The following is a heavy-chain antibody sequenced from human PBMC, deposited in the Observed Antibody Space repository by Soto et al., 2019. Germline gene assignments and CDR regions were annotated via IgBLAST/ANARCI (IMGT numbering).Heavy chain of an antibody. CDR3: ARGPGELLWFGEPEHFQP. V-gene: IGHV1-18*04. CDR1: GYTFTSYG. J-gene: IGHJ1*01. Sequence: GAVQVSCKASGYTFTSYGISWVRQAPGQGLEWMGWISAYNGNTNYAQKLQGRVTMTTDTSTSTAYMELRSLRSDDTAVYYCARGPGELLWFGEPEHFQPWGQGTLFAV. CDR2: ISAYNGNT. D-gene: IGHD3-10*01.